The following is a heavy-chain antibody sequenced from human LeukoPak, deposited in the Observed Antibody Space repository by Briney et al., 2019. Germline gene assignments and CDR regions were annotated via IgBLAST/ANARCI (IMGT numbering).Heavy chain of an antibody. J-gene: IGHJ6*03. CDR3: ARSSGRSPNRDYMDV. Sequence: ASVKVSCKASGYAFTSYYMHWVRQAPGQGLEWMGIINPSGGSTSYAQKFQGRVTMTRDTSTSTVYMELSSLRSEDTAVYYCARSSGRSPNRDYMDVWGKGTTVTISS. D-gene: IGHD1-14*01. V-gene: IGHV1-46*01. CDR1: GYAFTSYY. CDR2: INPSGGST.